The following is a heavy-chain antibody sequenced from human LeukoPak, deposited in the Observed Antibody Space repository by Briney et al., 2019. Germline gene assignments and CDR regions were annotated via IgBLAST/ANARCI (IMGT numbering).Heavy chain of an antibody. CDR2: ISYDGSNK. D-gene: IGHD4-17*01. CDR3: AKSHYGDCEEFDY. J-gene: IGHJ4*02. V-gene: IGHV3-30*18. CDR1: GFTFSSYG. Sequence: GGSLRLSCAAYGFTFSSYGMHWVRQAPGKWLEWVAVISYDGSNKYYADSVKGRFTISRDNSKNTLYLQMNSLRAEDTAVYYCAKSHYGDCEEFDYWGQGTLVTVSS.